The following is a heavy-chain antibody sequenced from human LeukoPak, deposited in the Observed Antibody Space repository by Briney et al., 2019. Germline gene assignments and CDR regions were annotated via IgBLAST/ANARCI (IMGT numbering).Heavy chain of an antibody. J-gene: IGHJ4*02. V-gene: IGHV3-30*18. CDR3: AKLGDYYDGSGYYYPFDY. CDR2: ISYDGSNK. CDR1: GFTFSSYG. Sequence: GRSLRLSCAASGFTFSSYGMHWVRQAPGKGLEWVAVISYDGSNKYYADSVKGRFTISRDNSKNTLYLQMNSLRAEDTAVYYCAKLGDYYDGSGYYYPFDYWGQGTLVTVSS. D-gene: IGHD3-22*01.